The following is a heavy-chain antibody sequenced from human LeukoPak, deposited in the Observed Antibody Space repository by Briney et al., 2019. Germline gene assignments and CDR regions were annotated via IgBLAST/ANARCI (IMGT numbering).Heavy chain of an antibody. D-gene: IGHD1-26*01. CDR1: GFTFSSYN. CDR3: TRVRSGSYSHWFES. Sequence: GGSLRLSCAASGFTFSSYNMNWVRQAPGKGLEWVANINQDGSEKIYVDSVKGRFTISRDDAENSLYLQMNSLRVEDTAVYYCTRVRSGSYSHWFESWGQGTLVTVSS. J-gene: IGHJ5*01. V-gene: IGHV3-7*01. CDR2: INQDGSEK.